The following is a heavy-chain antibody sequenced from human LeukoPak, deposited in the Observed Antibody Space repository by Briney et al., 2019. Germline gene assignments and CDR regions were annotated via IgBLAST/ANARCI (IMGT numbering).Heavy chain of an antibody. D-gene: IGHD3-22*01. V-gene: IGHV3-53*01. J-gene: IGHJ4*02. CDR2: IYSGSST. CDR3: ATLMYYYDSSGYYEGVYFDY. Sequence: GGSLRLSCAASGFTFSSNYMSWVRQAPGKGLEWVSVIYSGSSTYYADSVKGRFTISRDNSKNTLYLQMNSLRAEDTAVYYCATLMYYYDSSGYYEGVYFDYWGQGTLVTVSS. CDR1: GFTFSSNY.